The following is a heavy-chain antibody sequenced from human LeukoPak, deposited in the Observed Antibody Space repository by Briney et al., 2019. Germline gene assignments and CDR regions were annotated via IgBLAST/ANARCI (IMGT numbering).Heavy chain of an antibody. Sequence: PSETLSLTCVVSGGSISSSTWWSWVRQAPGKGLEWIGEIHHTGRTNYNPSLKSRVITSLDWSKNQFSLKLSSVTAADTAVYYCARASLRRSTMVRGVNRDFDYWGQGTLVTVSS. D-gene: IGHD3-10*01. V-gene: IGHV4-4*02. CDR1: GGSISSSTW. CDR3: ARASLRRSTMVRGVNRDFDY. J-gene: IGHJ4*02. CDR2: IHHTGRT.